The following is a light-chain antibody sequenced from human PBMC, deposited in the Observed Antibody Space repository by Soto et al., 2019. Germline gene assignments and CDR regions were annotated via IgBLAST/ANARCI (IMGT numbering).Light chain of an antibody. CDR2: EVS. J-gene: IGLJ1*01. V-gene: IGLV2-23*02. CDR1: SNDFGSYNV. CDR3: CSYAGSSSAYV. Sequence: SALTQPASVSGSPGQSITISCTGTSNDFGSYNVVSWYQQHPGKAPKLLIYEVSKRPSGVSDRFSGSKSGNTASLTISGLQAEDEADYHCCSYAGSSSAYVFGTGTKVTVL.